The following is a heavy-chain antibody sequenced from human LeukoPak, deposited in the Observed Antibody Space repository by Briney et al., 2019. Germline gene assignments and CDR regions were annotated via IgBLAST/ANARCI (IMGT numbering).Heavy chain of an antibody. D-gene: IGHD6-19*01. J-gene: IGHJ4*02. CDR3: ARIYSSGWSSIDY. V-gene: IGHV4-61*02. CDR2: IYTSGST. Sequence: SQTLSLTCTVSGGSISSGSYYWSWIRQPAGKGLEWIGRIYTSGSTNYNPSLKSRVTISVDTSKNQFSLKLSSVTAADTAVYYCARIYSSGWSSIDYWGQGTLVTVSS. CDR1: GGSISSGSYY.